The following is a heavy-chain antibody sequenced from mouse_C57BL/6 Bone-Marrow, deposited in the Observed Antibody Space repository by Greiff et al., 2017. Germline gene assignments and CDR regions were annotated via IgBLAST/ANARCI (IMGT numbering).Heavy chain of an antibody. V-gene: IGHV3-8*01. CDR1: GYSITSDY. J-gene: IGHJ1*03. Sequence: VQLKESGPGLAKPSQTLSLTCSVTGYSITSDYWNWIRKFPGNKLEYMGYISYSGSTYYNPSLKSRISITRDTSKNQYYLQLNSVTTEDTATYYGASSYGNYGYWYFDVWGTGTTVTVSS. CDR3: ASSYGNYGYWYFDV. D-gene: IGHD2-1*01. CDR2: ISYSGST.